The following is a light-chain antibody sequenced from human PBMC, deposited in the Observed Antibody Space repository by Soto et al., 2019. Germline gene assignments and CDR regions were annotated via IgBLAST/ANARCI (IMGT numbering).Light chain of an antibody. CDR1: NIGSKS. Sequence: SYELTQPPSVSVAPGKTARITCGGNNIGSKSVHWYQQKPGQAPVLVIYYDSDRPSGIPERFSGSNSGNTATLTISRVEAGDEADSYCQVWDSRSDHYVFGTGTKVNVL. CDR2: YDS. CDR3: QVWDSRSDHYV. V-gene: IGLV3-21*04. J-gene: IGLJ1*01.